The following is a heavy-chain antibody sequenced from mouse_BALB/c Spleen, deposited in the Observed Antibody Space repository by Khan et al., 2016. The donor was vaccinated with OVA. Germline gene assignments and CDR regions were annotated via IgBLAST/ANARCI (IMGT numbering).Heavy chain of an antibody. J-gene: IGHJ3*01. V-gene: IGHV1-77*01. CDR3: AEEWGGWFPY. CDR1: GYTFTDYN. Sequence: QVQLLQSGAELAKPGASVKLSCKASGYTFTDYNINWVKQRPGQGLEWIGGIYPGSGNTKYNDKFKGKATLTADTSSSTAYMQLSSLTSEDSAVYFGAEEWGGWFPYWGQGTLVTVSA. CDR2: IYPGSGNT.